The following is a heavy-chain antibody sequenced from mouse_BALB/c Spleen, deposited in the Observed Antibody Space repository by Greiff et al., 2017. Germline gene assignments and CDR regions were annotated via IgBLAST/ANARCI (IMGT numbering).Heavy chain of an antibody. CDR3: ARGMGR. J-gene: IGHJ3*01. V-gene: IGHV3-2*02. CDR2: ISYSGST. D-gene: IGHD4-1*01. Sequence: VQLQESGPGLVKPSQSLSLTCTVTGYSITSDYAWNWIRQFPGNKLEWMGYISYSGSTSYNPSLKSRISITRDTSKNQFFLQLNSVTTEDTATYYCARGMGRWGQGTLVTVSA. CDR1: GYSITSDYA.